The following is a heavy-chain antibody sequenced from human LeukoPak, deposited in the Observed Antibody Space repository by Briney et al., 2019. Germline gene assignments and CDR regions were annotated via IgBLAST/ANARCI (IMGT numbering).Heavy chain of an antibody. V-gene: IGHV4-59*01. D-gene: IGHD3-22*01. CDR3: ARGHYYDSSGYSVGFYFDY. J-gene: IGHJ4*02. CDR2: IYYSGST. Sequence: SETLSLTCTVSGGSISSYYWSWIRQPPGKGLEWIGYIYYSGSTNYNPSLKSRVTISVDTSKNQFSLKLSSVTAPDTAVYYCARGHYYDSSGYSVGFYFDYWGQGTLVTVSS. CDR1: GGSISSYY.